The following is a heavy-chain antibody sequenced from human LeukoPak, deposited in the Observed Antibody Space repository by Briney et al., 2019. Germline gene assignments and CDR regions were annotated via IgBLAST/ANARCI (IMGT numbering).Heavy chain of an antibody. CDR1: GYSFTNYG. J-gene: IGHJ4*02. V-gene: IGHV5-10-1*01. Sequence: GESLKISCKGSGYSFTNYGISWVRQMPGKGLEWMGRIDPSDSYSNYGPSFQGHVTISADRSISTAYLQWRSLKASDTAMYYCARQPDYYDKRDYWGQGTLVTVAS. D-gene: IGHD3-22*01. CDR3: ARQPDYYDKRDY. CDR2: IDPSDSYS.